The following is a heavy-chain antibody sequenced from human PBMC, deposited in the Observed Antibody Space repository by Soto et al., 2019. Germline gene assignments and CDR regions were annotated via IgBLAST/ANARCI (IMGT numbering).Heavy chain of an antibody. J-gene: IGHJ4*02. D-gene: IGHD3-16*02. V-gene: IGHV1-69*13. CDR1: GGTFSSYA. CDR3: ARERDYVWGSYRYFDY. Sequence: ASVKVSCKASGGTFSSYAISWVRQAPGQGLEWMGGIIPIFGTANYAQKFQGRVTITADESTSTAYMELSSLRSEDTAMYYCARERDYVWGSYRYFDYWGQGTLVTVSS. CDR2: IIPIFGTA.